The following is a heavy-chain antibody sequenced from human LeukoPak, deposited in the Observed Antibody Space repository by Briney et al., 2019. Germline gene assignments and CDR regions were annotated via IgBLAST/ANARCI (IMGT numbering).Heavy chain of an antibody. D-gene: IGHD6-19*01. J-gene: IGHJ4*02. Sequence: ASVKVSCKAAGFKFTNFNFNWVRQAPGQGLEWMGWISVHNGNTNYGQKFQGRVTLTTDTSTNTVYMELRSLRSDDTAIYYCARDVGSGWYYFDYWGQGTLATVSS. CDR3: ARDVGSGWYYFDY. CDR2: ISVHNGNT. CDR1: GFKFTNFN. V-gene: IGHV1-18*01.